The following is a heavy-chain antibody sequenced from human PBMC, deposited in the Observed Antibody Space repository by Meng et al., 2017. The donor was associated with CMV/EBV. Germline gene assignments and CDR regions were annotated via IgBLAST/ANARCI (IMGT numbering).Heavy chain of an antibody. D-gene: IGHD6-13*01. J-gene: IGHJ4*02. CDR1: GFSLSTSGVG. CDR2: IYWDDDK. V-gene: IGHV2-5*02. CDR3: ARIAAAGRFDY. Sequence: QITLKESGPTLVKPTQTLTLTCTFSGFSLSTSGVGGGWIRQPPGKALEWLALIYWDDDKRYSPSLRSRLTITKDTSKNQVVLTMTNMDPVDTATYYCARIAAAGRFDYWGQGTLVTVSS.